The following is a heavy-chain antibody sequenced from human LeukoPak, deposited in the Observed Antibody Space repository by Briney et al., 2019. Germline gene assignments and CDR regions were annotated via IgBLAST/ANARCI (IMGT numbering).Heavy chain of an antibody. D-gene: IGHD5-18*01. CDR2: IIPILGIA. CDR1: GGTFSSYA. Sequence: GASVKVSCKAPGGTFSSYAISWVRQAPGQGLEWMGRIIPILGIANYAQKFQGRITITADKSTSTAYMELSSLRSEDTAVYYCARVGRGYSYGYYAYWGQGTLVTVSS. J-gene: IGHJ4*02. CDR3: ARVGRGYSYGYYAY. V-gene: IGHV1-69*04.